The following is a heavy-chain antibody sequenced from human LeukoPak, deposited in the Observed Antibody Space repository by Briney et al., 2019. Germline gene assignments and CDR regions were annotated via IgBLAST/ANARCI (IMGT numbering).Heavy chain of an antibody. J-gene: IGHJ3*02. Sequence: ASVKVSCKAFGYTFTSNYMHWVRQAPGQGPEWMGVISPSGGSTTYAQKFQGRVTLTRDTSISTAYMELSRLRSDDTAVYYCARGDHQDAFDIWGQGTMVTVSS. CDR3: ARGDHQDAFDI. V-gene: IGHV1-46*01. CDR1: GYTFTSNY. CDR2: ISPSGGST.